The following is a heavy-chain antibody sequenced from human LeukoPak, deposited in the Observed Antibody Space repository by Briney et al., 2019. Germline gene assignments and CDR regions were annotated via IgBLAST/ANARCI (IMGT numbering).Heavy chain of an antibody. CDR3: AKESDSGYHSEGPKN. Sequence: GGSLRLSCAASGFTSSSYWMSWVRQAPGKGLEWVAFVRNDGSNEYYVGSVKGRFTISRDKSKNTLYLQMNSLRAEDTAVYSCAKESDSGYHSEGPKNWGLGTLVTVSS. CDR1: GFTSSSYW. J-gene: IGHJ4*02. V-gene: IGHV3-30*02. CDR2: VRNDGSNE. D-gene: IGHD5-12*01.